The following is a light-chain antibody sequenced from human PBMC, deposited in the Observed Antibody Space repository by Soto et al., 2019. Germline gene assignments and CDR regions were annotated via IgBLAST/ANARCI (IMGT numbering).Light chain of an antibody. J-gene: IGKJ2*01. CDR1: QSITYY. CDR2: AAS. V-gene: IGKV1-39*01. Sequence: DIQMTQSPSSLSASVGDRVTITCRASQSITYYLNWYQHKPGTAPKLLIYAASSLQSGVPSRFSGSGSGTDFTLTISSLQPEDFATYSCQQTYSTPYTFGQGTKLDIK. CDR3: QQTYSTPYT.